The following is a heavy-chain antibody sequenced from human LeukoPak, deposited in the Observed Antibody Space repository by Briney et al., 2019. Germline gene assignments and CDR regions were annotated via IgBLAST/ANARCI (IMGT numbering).Heavy chain of an antibody. CDR3: AREVLIVVEPAANTIDY. Sequence: KPGGSLRLSCAASGFTFRDYTMNWVRQAPGKGLEWVSAINKSGTFIKYADSVKGRFTVSRDNAKNSLFLQMNSLRVEDTAVYFCAREVLIVVEPAANTIDYWGQGTRVTVSS. CDR2: INKSGTFI. J-gene: IGHJ4*02. V-gene: IGHV3-21*01. CDR1: GFTFRDYT. D-gene: IGHD2-2*01.